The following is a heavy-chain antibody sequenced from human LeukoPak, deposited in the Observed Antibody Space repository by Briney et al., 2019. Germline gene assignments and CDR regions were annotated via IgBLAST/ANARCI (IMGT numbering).Heavy chain of an antibody. CDR2: ISYDGSNE. V-gene: IGHV3-30*18. J-gene: IGHJ4*02. Sequence: GGSLRLSCVASGFTFISYGMHWVRQAPGKGLEWVAVISYDGSNEYYADPVKGRFTISRDNSKNTLYLQMNSLRAEDTAVYYCAKDEWELLDYFDYWGQGTLVTVSS. D-gene: IGHD1-26*01. CDR3: AKDEWELLDYFDY. CDR1: GFTFISYG.